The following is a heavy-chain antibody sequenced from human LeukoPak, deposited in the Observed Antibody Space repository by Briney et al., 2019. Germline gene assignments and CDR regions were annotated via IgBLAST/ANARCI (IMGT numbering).Heavy chain of an antibody. CDR2: ISGSGGST. Sequence: GGSLRLSCAASGFTFSSYAMSWVRQAPGKGLEWVSAISGSGGSTYYADSVKGRFTISRDNSKNTLYLQMNSLRAEDTAVYYCAKMDGEMWYYYYGMDVWGQGTTVTVSS. CDR3: AKMDGEMWYYYYGMDV. V-gene: IGHV3-23*01. CDR1: GFTFSSYA. D-gene: IGHD7-27*01. J-gene: IGHJ6*02.